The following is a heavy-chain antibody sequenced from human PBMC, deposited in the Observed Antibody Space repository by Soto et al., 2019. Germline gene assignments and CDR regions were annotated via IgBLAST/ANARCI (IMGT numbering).Heavy chain of an antibody. CDR1: GGTFNTYA. V-gene: IGHV1-69*05. Sequence: QVQLVQSGAEVKKPESSVKVSCKASGGTFNTYAITWVRQAPGQGLEWMGGIIPIFGTTNYAQEFQGRVTTTSDESTTAAYMDLRSLRSVDTAVYYCARNLNRCGGGTCPGYYYYYYAMDGWGQGTTVTVSS. D-gene: IGHD2-15*01. CDR2: IIPIFGTT. J-gene: IGHJ6*02. CDR3: ARNLNRCGGGTCPGYYYYYYAMDG.